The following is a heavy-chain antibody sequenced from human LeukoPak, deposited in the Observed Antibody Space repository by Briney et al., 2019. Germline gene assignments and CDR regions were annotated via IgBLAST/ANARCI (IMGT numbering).Heavy chain of an antibody. CDR3: ARGGTKGRTASVGYYGMDV. CDR2: IYYNGST. Sequence: SETLSLTCAVYGGSFSGYYWSWIRQPPGKGPEWIGYIYYNGSTKYNPSLKSRVTISVDTSKNQFSLKLSSVTAADTAIYYCARGGTKGRTASVGYYGMDVWGRGTTVTVSS. D-gene: IGHD1-14*01. J-gene: IGHJ6*02. CDR1: GGSFSGYY. V-gene: IGHV4-59*01.